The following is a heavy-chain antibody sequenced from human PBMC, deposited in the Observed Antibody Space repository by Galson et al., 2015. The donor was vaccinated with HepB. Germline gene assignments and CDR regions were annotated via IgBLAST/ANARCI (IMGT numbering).Heavy chain of an antibody. CDR3: ARDYYDSNGYYAGHLDF. CDR1: GGTFSSYS. D-gene: IGHD3-22*01. CDR2: IIPVRGIT. V-gene: IGHV1-69*04. Sequence: SVKVSCKASGGTFSSYSIAWVRQAPGQGLEWMGRIIPVRGITYYAQKFQGRVTITADKSTTAAYMELSSLGSDDTAVYFCARDYYDSNGYYAGHLDFWGQGTLVTVSS. J-gene: IGHJ4*02.